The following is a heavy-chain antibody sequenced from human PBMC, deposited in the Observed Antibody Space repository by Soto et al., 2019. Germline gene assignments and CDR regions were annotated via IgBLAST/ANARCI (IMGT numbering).Heavy chain of an antibody. D-gene: IGHD3-10*01. CDR2: IHSSGST. CDR3: ARHRGASFDY. J-gene: IGHJ4*02. V-gene: IGHV4-31*03. Sequence: QVNLQESGPGLVKPSQTLSLTCSVSGDSISTGGYYWSWIRQHPGKGLEWTGYIHSSGSTYYSPSLKSRISISSDISRNQFSLKLTSVTAADTAVYYCARHRGASFDYWGQGTLVTVSS. CDR1: GDSISTGGYY.